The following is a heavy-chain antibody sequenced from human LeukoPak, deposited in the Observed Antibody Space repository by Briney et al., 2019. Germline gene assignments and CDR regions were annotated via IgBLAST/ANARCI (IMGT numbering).Heavy chain of an antibody. J-gene: IGHJ6*04. CDR2: INYSGNT. D-gene: IGHD3-10*01. CDR1: GGSISSTSYY. CDR3: ARQVGWFLDV. V-gene: IGHV4-39*01. Sequence: SETLSLTCTSSGGSISSTSYYWAWIRQPPGKGLEWIGSINYSGNTYYNPSLKSRLTISVDTSKKQFSLNLSSVTAADTSVYYCARQVGWFLDVWGKGTTVTVSS.